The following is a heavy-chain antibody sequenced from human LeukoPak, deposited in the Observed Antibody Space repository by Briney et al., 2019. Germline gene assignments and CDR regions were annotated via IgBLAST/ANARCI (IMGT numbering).Heavy chain of an antibody. Sequence: GGSLRLSCAASGFTFSNYAMSWVRQAPGKGLEWVSGVSDSGRSTYYADSVQGRFIISRDNSKNTLYLQMNSLRVEDTAAYFCAQNQWEFPAWGQGTLVSVSS. D-gene: IGHD1-26*01. CDR1: GFTFSNYA. CDR3: AQNQWEFPA. J-gene: IGHJ5*02. CDR2: VSDSGRST. V-gene: IGHV3-23*01.